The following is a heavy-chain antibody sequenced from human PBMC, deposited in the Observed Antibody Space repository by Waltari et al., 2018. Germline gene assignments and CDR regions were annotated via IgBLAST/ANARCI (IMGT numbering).Heavy chain of an antibody. CDR1: GFTFSSYS. V-gene: IGHV3-21*01. J-gene: IGHJ4*02. CDR3: AKDSYGSGSYQDY. D-gene: IGHD3-10*01. CDR2: ISSSSSYI. Sequence: EVQLVESGGGLVKPGGSLRLSCAASGFTFSSYSMNWVRQAPGKGLEWVSSISSSSSYIYYADTVKGRFTISRDNSKNTLYLQMNSLRAEDTAVYYCAKDSYGSGSYQDYWGQGTLVTVSS.